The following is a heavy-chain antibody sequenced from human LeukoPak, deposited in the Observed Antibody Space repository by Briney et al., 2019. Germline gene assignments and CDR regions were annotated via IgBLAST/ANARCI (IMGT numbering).Heavy chain of an antibody. CDR1: GFTFSDYY. V-gene: IGHV3-11*01. CDR3: AAAAGHLDAFDI. D-gene: IGHD6-13*01. J-gene: IGHJ3*02. Sequence: GGSLRLSCAASGFTFSDYYMSWIRQAPGKGLEWVSYISRSGSTIYYADSVKGRFTISRDNAKNSLYLQMNSLRGEDTAVYYCAAAAGHLDAFDIWGQGTMASVSS. CDR2: ISRSGSTI.